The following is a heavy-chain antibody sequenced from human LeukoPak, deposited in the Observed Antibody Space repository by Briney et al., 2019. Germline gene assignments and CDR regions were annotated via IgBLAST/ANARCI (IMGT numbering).Heavy chain of an antibody. D-gene: IGHD3-3*01. CDR2: ISYDGSNK. J-gene: IGHJ4*02. CDR3: ARGGITIFGVVIMFSGYY. V-gene: IGHV3-30-3*01. CDR1: GFTFSSYA. Sequence: GGSPRLSCAASGFTFSSYAMHWVRQAPGKGLEWVAVISYDGSNKYYADSVKGRFTISRDNSKNTLYLQMNSLRAEDTAVYYCARGGITIFGVVIMFSGYYWGQGTLVTVSS.